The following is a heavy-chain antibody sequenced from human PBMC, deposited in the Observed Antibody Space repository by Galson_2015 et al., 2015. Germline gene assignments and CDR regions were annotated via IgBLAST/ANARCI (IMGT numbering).Heavy chain of an antibody. D-gene: IGHD5-18*01. CDR2: IKSKTDGGTT. CDR1: GFTFSNAW. J-gene: IGHJ4*02. CDR3: TTDTAMGDFDY. Sequence: SLRLSCAASGFTFSNAWMSWVRQAPGKGLEWVGRIKSKTDGGTTDYAAPVKGRFTISRDDSKNTLYLQMNSLKTEDTAVYYCTTDTAMGDFDYWGQGALVTVSS. V-gene: IGHV3-15*01.